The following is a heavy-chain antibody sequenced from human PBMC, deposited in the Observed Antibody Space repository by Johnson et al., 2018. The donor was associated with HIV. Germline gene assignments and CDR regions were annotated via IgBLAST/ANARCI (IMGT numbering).Heavy chain of an antibody. D-gene: IGHD6-13*01. CDR2: IYSDVTNK. CDR1: GFTFSNYA. V-gene: IGHV3-33*06. J-gene: IGHJ3*02. Sequence: QVPLVESGGGVVLPGGSLRLSCATSGFTFSNYAMHWVRQAPGKGLAWVAVIYSDVTNKHYADSVKGRFTISHDNSKNTLFLQMNSLRAEDTAVYYCAKDAAAAALRAFDNWGQGTMVTVSS. CDR3: AKDAAAAALRAFDN.